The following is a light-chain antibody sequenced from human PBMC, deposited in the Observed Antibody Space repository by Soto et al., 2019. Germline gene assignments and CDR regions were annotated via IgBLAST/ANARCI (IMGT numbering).Light chain of an antibody. Sequence: EIVMTQSPATLSVSPGERATLSCRASQSVSSSLAWYQQKPGQAPRLLIYHASTRATGIPARFSGSGSGTEFTITISSLQSEEFAVYYCQQYNKWPLTFGGGTKVEIK. CDR1: QSVSSS. CDR2: HAS. CDR3: QQYNKWPLT. J-gene: IGKJ4*01. V-gene: IGKV3-15*01.